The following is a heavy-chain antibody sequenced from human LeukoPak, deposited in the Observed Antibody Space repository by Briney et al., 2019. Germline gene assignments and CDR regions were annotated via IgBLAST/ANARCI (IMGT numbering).Heavy chain of an antibody. CDR1: GGTFSSYA. D-gene: IGHD3-22*01. CDR2: IIPIFGTA. CDR3: ARQTHYYDSSGYRPIDY. Sequence: SVKVSCKASGGTFSSYAISWVREAPGQGLEWMGRIIPIFGTANYAQKFQGRVTITTDESTSTAYMELSSLRSEDTAVYYCARQTHYYDSSGYRPIDYWGQGTLVTVSS. J-gene: IGHJ4*02. V-gene: IGHV1-69*05.